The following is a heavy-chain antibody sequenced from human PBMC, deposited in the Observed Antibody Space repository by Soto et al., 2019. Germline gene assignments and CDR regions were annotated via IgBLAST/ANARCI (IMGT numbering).Heavy chain of an antibody. CDR2: SISGGNT. J-gene: IGHJ5*02. D-gene: IGHD2-21*01. CDR1: GFTFSNYG. Sequence: EVQFLESGGGLVQPGGSLRLSCAASGFTFSNYGMSWVRQAPGKGLEWVSSISGGNTFYAGSVKGRFTISRDNSKNTLYLQMNSLTAEDTAVYYCAKAPSSDCNSGACSLRSWGQGTLVTVSS. CDR3: AKAPSSDCNSGACSLRS. V-gene: IGHV3-23*01.